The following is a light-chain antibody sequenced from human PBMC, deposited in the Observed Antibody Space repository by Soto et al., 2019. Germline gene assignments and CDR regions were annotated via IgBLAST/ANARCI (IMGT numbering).Light chain of an antibody. CDR3: TSFSSSTSLYV. Sequence: QSARTQPACVSVSLGQSITISCTGTTRDIAGYNYISWYQQLPGKAPKLMIYQVTIRPSGISNRFSGSKSGNTASLTISGLQAEDEADYYCTSFSSSTSLYVFGTGTKVNV. V-gene: IGLV2-14*01. J-gene: IGLJ1*01. CDR1: TRDIAGYNY. CDR2: QVT.